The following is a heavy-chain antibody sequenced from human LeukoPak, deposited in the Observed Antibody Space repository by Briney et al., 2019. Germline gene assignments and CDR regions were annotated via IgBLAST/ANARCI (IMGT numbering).Heavy chain of an antibody. J-gene: IGHJ3*02. V-gene: IGHV4-38-2*02. CDR1: GYSISSGYY. CDR3: ARGRTWSITMIVVVPQAFDI. Sequence: SETLSLTCTVSGYSISSGYYWGWIRQPPGKGLEWIGSIYHSGRTFYNPSLKSRVTISVDTSKNQFSLKLSSVTAADTAVYYCARGRTWSITMIVVVPQAFDIWGQGTMVTVSS. D-gene: IGHD3-22*01. CDR2: IYHSGRT.